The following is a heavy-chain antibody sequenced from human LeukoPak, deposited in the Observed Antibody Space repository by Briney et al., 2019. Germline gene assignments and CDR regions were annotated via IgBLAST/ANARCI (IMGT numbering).Heavy chain of an antibody. Sequence: KTGGSLRLSCAASGFTFSNAWMSWVRQAPGKGLEWVGRIKSKTDGGTTDYAAPVKGRFTISRDDSKNTLYLQMNSLKTEDTAVYYSTTEPGIVATLDYWGQGTLVTVSS. V-gene: IGHV3-15*01. CDR2: IKSKTDGGTT. CDR1: GFTFSNAW. D-gene: IGHD5-12*01. CDR3: TTEPGIVATLDY. J-gene: IGHJ4*02.